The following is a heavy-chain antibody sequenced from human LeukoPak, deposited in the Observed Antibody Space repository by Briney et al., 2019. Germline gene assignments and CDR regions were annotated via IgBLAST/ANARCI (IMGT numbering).Heavy chain of an antibody. CDR3: ARDHDYGGNSPAFDI. V-gene: IGHV3-66*01. CDR2: IYSGGST. Sequence: GESLRLSCAASGFTVSSNYMSWVRQAPGKGLEWVPVIYSGGSTYYADSVKGRFTISRDNSKNTLYLQMNSLRAEDTAVYYCARDHDYGGNSPAFDIWGQGTMVTVSS. CDR1: GFTVSSNY. J-gene: IGHJ3*02. D-gene: IGHD4-23*01.